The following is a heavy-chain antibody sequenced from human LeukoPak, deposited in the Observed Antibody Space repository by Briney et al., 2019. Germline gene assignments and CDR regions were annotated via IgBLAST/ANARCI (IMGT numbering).Heavy chain of an antibody. V-gene: IGHV1-69*13. CDR2: IIPTFGTA. Sequence: ASVKVSCKVSGGTFSTYVMSWVRQAPGQGLEWMGGIIPTFGTANYAQKFQGRVTITADESTSTAYMELSSLRSEDTAVYYCARIAVAGPWGQGTLVTVSS. D-gene: IGHD6-19*01. CDR3: ARIAVAGP. CDR1: GGTFSTYV. J-gene: IGHJ5*02.